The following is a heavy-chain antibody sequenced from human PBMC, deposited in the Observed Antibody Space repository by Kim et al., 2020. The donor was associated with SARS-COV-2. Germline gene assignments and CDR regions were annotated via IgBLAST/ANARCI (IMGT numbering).Heavy chain of an antibody. V-gene: IGHV3-74*01. J-gene: IGHJ4*02. D-gene: IGHD4-17*01. CDR3: ARDPPRAMVDYGDYDY. Sequence: SVKDRFTISRDNAKNTLYLQMNSLRAEDTAVYYCARDPPRAMVDYGDYDYWGQGTLVTVSS.